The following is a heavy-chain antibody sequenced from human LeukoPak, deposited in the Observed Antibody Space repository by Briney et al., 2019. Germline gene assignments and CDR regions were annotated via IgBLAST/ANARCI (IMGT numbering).Heavy chain of an antibody. CDR3: ARVPYYYDSSGYVLSYAFDI. J-gene: IGHJ3*02. CDR1: GGSISSGGYY. D-gene: IGHD3-22*01. CDR2: IYYSGST. V-gene: IGHV4-31*03. Sequence: SETQSLTCTVSGGSISSGGYYWSWIRQLPGKGLEWIGYIYYSGSTYYNPSLKSRVTISVDTSKNQFSLKLSSVTAADTAVYYCARVPYYYDSSGYVLSYAFDIWGQGTMVTVSS.